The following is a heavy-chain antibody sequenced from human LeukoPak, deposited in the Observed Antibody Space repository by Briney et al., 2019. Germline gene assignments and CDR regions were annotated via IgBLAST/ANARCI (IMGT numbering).Heavy chain of an antibody. J-gene: IGHJ4*02. Sequence: GASLKVSCKASGFTFTSHYIHWVRQAPGQGLEWMGWINPYSGAINYAQKFQGRVTLTRDTSIGTAYMELSRLTSGDTAVYYCARDPKSQLLLDYWGQGTLVTVSS. D-gene: IGHD2-2*01. CDR1: GFTFTSHY. CDR2: INPYSGAI. V-gene: IGHV1-2*02. CDR3: ARDPKSQLLLDY.